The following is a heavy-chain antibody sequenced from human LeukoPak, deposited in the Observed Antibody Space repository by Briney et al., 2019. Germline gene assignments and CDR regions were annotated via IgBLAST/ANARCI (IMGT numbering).Heavy chain of an antibody. CDR1: GFALKSYS. J-gene: IGHJ4*02. D-gene: IGHD1-26*01. CDR3: ARDSGSYLSAVGGFDY. CDR2: ISSTSAYI. V-gene: IGHV3-21*01. Sequence: PGGSLRLSCAGSGFALKSYSLTWVRQAPGKGLEWVSSISSTSAYIHYADSVKGRFTISRDNVDNVVYLEMNSLGAEDTATYYCARDSGSYLSAVGGFDYWGQGTLVTVSS.